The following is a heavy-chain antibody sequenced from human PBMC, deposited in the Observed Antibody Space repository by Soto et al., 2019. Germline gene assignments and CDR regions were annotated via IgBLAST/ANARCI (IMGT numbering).Heavy chain of an antibody. J-gene: IGHJ4*02. V-gene: IGHV4-39*01. CDR1: GGSISSSSYY. CDR2: IYYSGST. CDR3: ARIAVAGTKHFDY. D-gene: IGHD6-19*01. Sequence: PSETLSLTCTVPGGSISSSSYYWGWIRQPPGKGLEWIGSIYYSGSTYYNPSLKSRVTISVDTSKNQFSLKLSSVTAADTAVYYCARIAVAGTKHFDYWGQGTLVTVSS.